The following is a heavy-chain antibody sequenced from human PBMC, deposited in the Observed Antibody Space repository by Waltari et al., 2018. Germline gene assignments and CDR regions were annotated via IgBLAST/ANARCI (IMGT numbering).Heavy chain of an antibody. Sequence: QLQLQESGPGLVNPSETLSLTCTVPGVSISTSRYYWGWIRQPPGKGLDWIGSLHYGGSSYFNPSLKSRVTISVDTSKNQFSLKLTSVTAADTAVYYCATLPIPLELWYFDLWGRGTLVTVSS. CDR1: GVSISTSRYY. D-gene: IGHD1-7*01. CDR2: LHYGGSS. CDR3: ATLPIPLELWYFDL. V-gene: IGHV4-39*01. J-gene: IGHJ2*01.